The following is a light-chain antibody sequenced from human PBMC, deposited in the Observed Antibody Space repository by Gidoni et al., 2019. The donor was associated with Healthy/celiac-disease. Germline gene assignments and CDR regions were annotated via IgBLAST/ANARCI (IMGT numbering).Light chain of an antibody. Sequence: SYELTQPPSVSVSPGQTASITCSGDKLGDKYACWYQQKPCQSPLLVIYEDSKRPAGIPERFSGSNSGNTATLTISGTQAMDEADYYCQAWDSSTHVVFGGGTKLTVL. CDR1: KLGDKY. CDR2: EDS. CDR3: QAWDSSTHVV. J-gene: IGLJ2*01. V-gene: IGLV3-1*01.